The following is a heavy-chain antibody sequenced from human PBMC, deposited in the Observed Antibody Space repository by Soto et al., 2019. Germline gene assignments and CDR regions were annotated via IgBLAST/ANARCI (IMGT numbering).Heavy chain of an antibody. D-gene: IGHD5-18*01. Sequence: GGSLRLSCAASGFTFSNAWMNWVRQALGKGLEWVSSISWNSGNIGYADSVKGRFTTSRDNAKNSLYLQMNSLRPEDTALYYCVRSKGGYSYGTPFDYWGQGTLVTVSS. V-gene: IGHV3-9*01. J-gene: IGHJ4*02. CDR3: VRSKGGYSYGTPFDY. CDR2: ISWNSGNI. CDR1: GFTFSNAW.